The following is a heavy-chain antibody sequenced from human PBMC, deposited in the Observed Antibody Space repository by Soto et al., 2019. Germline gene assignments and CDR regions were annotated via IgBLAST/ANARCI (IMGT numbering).Heavy chain of an antibody. CDR3: ARVNGYCGGDCYSTYYYYGMDV. V-gene: IGHV1-8*01. Sequence: ASVKVSCKASGYTFTSYDINWVRQATGQGLEWMGWMNPNSGNIGYAQKFQGRVTMTRNTSISTAYMELSSLRSEDTAVYYCARVNGYCGGDCYSTYYYYGMDVWGQGTTVTVSS. CDR1: GYTFTSYD. J-gene: IGHJ6*02. CDR2: MNPNSGNI. D-gene: IGHD2-21*02.